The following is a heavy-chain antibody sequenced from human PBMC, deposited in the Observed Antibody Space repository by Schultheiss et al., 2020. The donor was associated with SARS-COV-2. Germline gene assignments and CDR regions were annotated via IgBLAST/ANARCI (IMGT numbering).Heavy chain of an antibody. J-gene: IGHJ4*02. Sequence: GGSLRLSCAASGFTFSDYYMSWIRQAPGKGLEWVSLISWDGGSTYYADSVKGRFTISRDNSKNSLYLQMNSLRTEDTALYYCAKGQWLVPGHFDYWGQGTLVTVSS. CDR3: AKGQWLVPGHFDY. CDR1: GFTFSDYY. D-gene: IGHD6-19*01. CDR2: ISWDGGST. V-gene: IGHV3-43*01.